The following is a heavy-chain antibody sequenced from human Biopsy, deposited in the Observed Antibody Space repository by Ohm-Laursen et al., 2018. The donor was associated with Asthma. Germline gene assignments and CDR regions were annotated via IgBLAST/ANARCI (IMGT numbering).Heavy chain of an antibody. V-gene: IGHV4-30-2*01. CDR2: IYHSGST. Sequence: SQTLSLTCAVSGGSISSGGYSWSWIRQPPGKGLEWIGYIYHSGSTYYNPSLKSRVTISVGRSKNQFYLKLSSVTAADTAVYYCARVKDGYNFDYWGQGTLVTVSS. CDR1: GGSISSGGYS. J-gene: IGHJ4*02. D-gene: IGHD5-24*01. CDR3: ARVKDGYNFDY.